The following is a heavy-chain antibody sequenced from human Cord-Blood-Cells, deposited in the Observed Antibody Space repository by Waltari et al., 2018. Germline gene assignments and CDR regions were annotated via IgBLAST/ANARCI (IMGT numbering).Heavy chain of an antibody. Sequence: QVQLQQWGAGLLKPSETLSLHCAVYGGSSSGYSWSWIRRPPGKGLEWIGEINHSGRTNYNPSLKSRVTISVDTSKNQFSLKLSSVTAADTAVYYFARHEEWELLGGVDYWGQGTLVTVSS. CDR1: GGSSSGYS. J-gene: IGHJ4*02. V-gene: IGHV4-34*01. CDR3: ARHEEWELLGGVDY. D-gene: IGHD1-26*01. CDR2: INHSGRT.